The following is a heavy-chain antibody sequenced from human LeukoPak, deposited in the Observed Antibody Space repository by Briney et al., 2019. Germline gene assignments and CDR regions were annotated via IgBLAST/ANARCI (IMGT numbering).Heavy chain of an antibody. CDR2: ISYDGSNK. V-gene: IGHV3-30*18. J-gene: IGHJ5*02. CDR3: AKDPTIFGVVTPPNVWFDP. Sequence: PGGSLRLSCAASGFTFSSYGMHWVRQDPGKGLEWVAVISYDGSNKYYADSVKGRFTISRHNSKTTLYLQMNSLRAEDTAVYYCAKDPTIFGVVTPPNVWFDPWGQGTLVTVSS. D-gene: IGHD3-3*01. CDR1: GFTFSSYG.